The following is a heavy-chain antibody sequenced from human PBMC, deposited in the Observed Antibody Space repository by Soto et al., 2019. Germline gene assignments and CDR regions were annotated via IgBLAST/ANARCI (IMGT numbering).Heavy chain of an antibody. CDR1: GGSISSYY. CDR2: IYYSGST. Sequence: SETLSLTCTVSGGSISSYYWSWIRQPPGKGLEWIGYIYYSGSTNYNPSLKSRVTISVDTSKNQFSLKLSSVTAADTAVYYCAREYYYGSGTIRGRAFDIWGQGTMVTVSS. J-gene: IGHJ3*02. CDR3: AREYYYGSGTIRGRAFDI. V-gene: IGHV4-59*01. D-gene: IGHD3-10*01.